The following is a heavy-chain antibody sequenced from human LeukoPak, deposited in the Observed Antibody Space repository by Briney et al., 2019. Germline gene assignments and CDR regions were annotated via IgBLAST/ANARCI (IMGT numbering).Heavy chain of an antibody. J-gene: IGHJ4*02. CDR3: ARGPYYFDY. CDR2: IYYSGST. Sequence: SETLSLTCTVSGGSISSSSYYWSWIRQPPGKGLEWIGYIYYSGSTNYNPSLKSRVTISVDTSKNQFSLKLSSVTAADTAVYYCARGPYYFDYWGQGTLVTVSS. CDR1: GGSISSSSYY. V-gene: IGHV4-61*01.